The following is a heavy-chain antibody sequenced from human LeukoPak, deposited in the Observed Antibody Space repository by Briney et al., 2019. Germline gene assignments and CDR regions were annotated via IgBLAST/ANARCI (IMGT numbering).Heavy chain of an antibody. Sequence: ASVKVSCKASGYTFTCYYMHWVRQAPGQGLEWMGWINPNSGGTNYAQKFQGRVTMTRDTSISTAYMELSRLRSDDTAVYYCARGPPPRSRKAFDIWGQGTMVTVSS. V-gene: IGHV1-2*02. J-gene: IGHJ3*02. D-gene: IGHD6-13*01. CDR1: GYTFTCYY. CDR2: INPNSGGT. CDR3: ARGPPPRSRKAFDI.